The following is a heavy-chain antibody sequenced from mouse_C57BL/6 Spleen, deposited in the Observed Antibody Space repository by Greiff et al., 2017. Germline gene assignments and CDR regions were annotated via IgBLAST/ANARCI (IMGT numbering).Heavy chain of an antibody. J-gene: IGHJ1*03. CDR1: GFTFSDYY. Sequence: EVQRVASEGGLVQPGSSMKLSCTASGFTFSDYYMAWVRQVPEKGLEWVANINYDGSSTYYLDSLKSRFIISRDNAKNILYLQMSSLKSEDTATYYCARGGGYFDVWGTGTTVTVSS. V-gene: IGHV5-16*01. CDR2: INYDGSST. CDR3: ARGGGYFDV.